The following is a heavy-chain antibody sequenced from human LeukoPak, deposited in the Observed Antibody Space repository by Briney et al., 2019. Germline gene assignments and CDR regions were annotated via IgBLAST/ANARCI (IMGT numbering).Heavy chain of an antibody. D-gene: IGHD3-22*01. J-gene: IGHJ4*02. CDR2: INSDWSST. CDR3: ARVYYDGPLDY. V-gene: IGHV3-74*01. CDR1: GFTFSSYW. Sequence: GGSLRLSCAASGFTFSSYWMHWVRQAPGKGLVWVSRINSDWSSTSNADSVKGRFTISRDNAKNTLYLQMNSLRAEDTAVYYCARVYYDGPLDYWGQGTRVTVSS.